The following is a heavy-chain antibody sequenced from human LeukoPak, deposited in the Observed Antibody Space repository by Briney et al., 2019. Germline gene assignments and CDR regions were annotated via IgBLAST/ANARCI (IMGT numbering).Heavy chain of an antibody. D-gene: IGHD3-9*01. CDR2: IYYSGST. Sequence: SETLSLTCTVSGGSISSSSYYWGWIRQPPGKGLEWIGSIYYSGSTYYNPSLKSRDTISVDTSKNQFSLKLSSVTAADTAVYYCARVYDILTGYSCFDYWGQGTLVTVSS. V-gene: IGHV4-39*01. CDR3: ARVYDILTGYSCFDY. J-gene: IGHJ4*02. CDR1: GGSISSSSYY.